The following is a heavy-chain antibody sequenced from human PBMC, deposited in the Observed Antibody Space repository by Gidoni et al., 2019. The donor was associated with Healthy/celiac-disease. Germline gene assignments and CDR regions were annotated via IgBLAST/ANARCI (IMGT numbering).Heavy chain of an antibody. D-gene: IGHD6-6*01. CDR2: IYHSGST. Sequence: QVQLQESGPGLVKPSENLSLTCAVSGYSISSGYYWGWIRQPPGKGLEWIGSIYHSGSTYYNPSLKSRVTISVDTSKNQFPLKLSSVTAADTAVYYCARDHGEYNSFYYYMDVWGKGTTVTVSS. J-gene: IGHJ6*03. V-gene: IGHV4-38-2*02. CDR1: GYSISSGYY. CDR3: ARDHGEYNSFYYYMDV.